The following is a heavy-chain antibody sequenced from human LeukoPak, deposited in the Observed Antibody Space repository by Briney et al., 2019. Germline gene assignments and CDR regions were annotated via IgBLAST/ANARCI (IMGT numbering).Heavy chain of an antibody. CDR1: GYTFTSYD. Sequence: ASVKVSCKASGYTFTSYDINWVRQATGQGLEWMGWMNPNSGNTGYAQKFQGRVTMTRNTSISTAYMELNSLRSEDTAVYYCARRHSYYDFWSGYPTYYYGMDVWGQGTTVTVSS. CDR2: MNPNSGNT. V-gene: IGHV1-8*01. J-gene: IGHJ6*02. CDR3: ARRHSYYDFWSGYPTYYYGMDV. D-gene: IGHD3-3*01.